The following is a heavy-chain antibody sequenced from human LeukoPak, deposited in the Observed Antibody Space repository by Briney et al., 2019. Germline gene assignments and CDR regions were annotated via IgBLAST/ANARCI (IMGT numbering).Heavy chain of an antibody. J-gene: IGHJ4*02. V-gene: IGHV4-34*01. CDR2: INHSGST. CDR1: SGSFSGYY. D-gene: IGHD4-17*01. CDR3: ASIRRSTVYYFDY. Sequence: SETLSLTCAVYSGSFSGYYRSWISQPRGKELEWIGEINHSGSTNYNPSLKSRVTISVDTSKNQFSLKLSSVTAADTAVHYCASIRRSTVYYFDYWGQGSLVTVSS.